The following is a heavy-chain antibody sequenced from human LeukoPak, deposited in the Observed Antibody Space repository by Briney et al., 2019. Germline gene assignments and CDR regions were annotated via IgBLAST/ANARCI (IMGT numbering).Heavy chain of an antibody. CDR1: GFTFSSHS. CDR3: ASRGYSGYDVAVGY. D-gene: IGHD5-12*01. Sequence: PGGSLRLSCAASGFTFSSHSMNWVRQAPGKGLEWVSSISSSSSYIYYADSVKGRFTISRDNAKNSLYLQMNSLRAEDTAVYYCASRGYSGYDVAVGYWGQGTLVTVSS. V-gene: IGHV3-21*01. J-gene: IGHJ4*02. CDR2: ISSSSSYI.